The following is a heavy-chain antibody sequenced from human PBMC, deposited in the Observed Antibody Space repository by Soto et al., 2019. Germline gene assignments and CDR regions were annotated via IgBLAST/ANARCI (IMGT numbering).Heavy chain of an antibody. CDR2: INVYNGET. J-gene: IGHJ5*01. Sequence: ASVKVSCKASGYTFSGYHMHWVRQAPGQGPEWMGWINVYNGETNIAQKFQGRVAMTRDTSITTAYVELSRLRFDDTAVYFCAREGATRRPSRPAIGWLESWGQGTLVTVSS. V-gene: IGHV1-2*02. D-gene: IGHD2-2*02. CDR3: AREGATRRPSRPAIGWLES. CDR1: GYTFSGYH.